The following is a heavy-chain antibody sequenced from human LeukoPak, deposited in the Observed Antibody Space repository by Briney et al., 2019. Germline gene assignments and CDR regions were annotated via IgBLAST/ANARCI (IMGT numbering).Heavy chain of an antibody. CDR1: GASISGYY. V-gene: IGHV4-4*08. CDR2: ISGGRT. D-gene: IGHD2-8*01. CDR3: AHSERLYHLDY. Sequence: NAAETLSLTCIVSGASISGYYWSWLRQPPGKTLEWIGYISGGRTDYNPSLKTRVTISLDTSKNQFSLKLNSVTAADTAVYFCAHSERLYHLDYWGQGALVTVSS. J-gene: IGHJ4*02.